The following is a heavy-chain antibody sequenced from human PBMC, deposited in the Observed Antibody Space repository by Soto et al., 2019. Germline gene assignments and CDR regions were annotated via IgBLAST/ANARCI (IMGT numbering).Heavy chain of an antibody. CDR3: ARGSSWLGNYNWFDP. Sequence: PSETLSLTCAVSGGSISSGGYSWSWIRQPPGKGLEWIGYIYHSGSTYYNPSLKSRVTISVDRSKNQFSLKLSSVTAADTAVYYCARGSSWLGNYNWFDPWGQGTLVTVSS. CDR1: GGSISSGGYS. J-gene: IGHJ5*02. D-gene: IGHD6-19*01. V-gene: IGHV4-30-2*01. CDR2: IYHSGST.